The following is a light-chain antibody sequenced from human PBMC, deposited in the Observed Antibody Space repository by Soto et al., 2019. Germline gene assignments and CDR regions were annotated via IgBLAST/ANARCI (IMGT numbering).Light chain of an antibody. CDR3: QQYSSYSWT. CDR2: KAS. V-gene: IGKV1-5*03. Sequence: DIQVTQSPSTLSASVGDRVTITCRASQSISSWLAWYQQKPGKAPKLLIYKASSLESWFPSRFSGSGSGTEFTLTISSLQPDDFATYYCQQYSSYSWTFGQGTKVDIK. J-gene: IGKJ1*01. CDR1: QSISSW.